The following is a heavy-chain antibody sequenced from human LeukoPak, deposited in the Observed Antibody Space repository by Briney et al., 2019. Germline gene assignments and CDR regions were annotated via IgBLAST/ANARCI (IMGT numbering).Heavy chain of an antibody. D-gene: IGHD3-22*01. CDR3: ARAAYDSSGYLTL. V-gene: IGHV3-74*01. CDR2: NKYDGSES. J-gene: IGHJ4*02. Sequence: PGGSLRLSCAASGFTLSGHWMHWFRQPPGKGLAWVSRNKYDGSESYYADSVKGRFTISRDNSKNKLYLQMNSLRAEDTAVYYCARAAYDSSGYLTLWGQGTLVTVSS. CDR1: GFTLSGHW.